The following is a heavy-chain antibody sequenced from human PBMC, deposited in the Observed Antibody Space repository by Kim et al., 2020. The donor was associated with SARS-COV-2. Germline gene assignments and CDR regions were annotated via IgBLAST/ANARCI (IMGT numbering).Heavy chain of an antibody. V-gene: IGHV4-31*03. CDR3: ATFETDYGDPAG. CDR1: GGSISSGGYY. J-gene: IGHJ4*02. D-gene: IGHD4-17*01. Sequence: SETLSLTCTVSGGSISSGGYYWSWIRQHPGKGLEWIGYIPYSGSTSYYPSLRSRVTISLDTSNNQFSLKLSSVTAADTAVYYCATFETDYGDPAGWSQGTLVTVSS. CDR2: IPYSGST.